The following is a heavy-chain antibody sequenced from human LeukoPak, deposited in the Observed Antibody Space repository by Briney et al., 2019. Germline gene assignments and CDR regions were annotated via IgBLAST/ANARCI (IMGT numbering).Heavy chain of an antibody. D-gene: IGHD3-22*01. CDR3: ARERGKYYYDSSGYYFPY. CDR2: ISAYNGNT. Sequence: APVKVSCKASGYTFISYGISWMRQAPGQGLEWMGWISAYNGNTNNAQKFQGRVTVTTDTSTSTAYMELRSLRSDDTAVYYCARERGKYYYDSSGYYFPYWGQGTLVTVSS. V-gene: IGHV1-18*01. CDR1: GYTFISYG. J-gene: IGHJ4*02.